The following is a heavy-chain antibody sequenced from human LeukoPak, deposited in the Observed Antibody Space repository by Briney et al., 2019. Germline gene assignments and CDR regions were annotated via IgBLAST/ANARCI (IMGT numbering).Heavy chain of an antibody. Sequence: GGTLRLSCVASGFTFSSYGMSWVRQAPGKGLGWGSCVSATGYTTSSADSVKGRFTISRDNAKNTVFLQMNSLRAEDTAVYYCAKGAVGKSESSGYPPHFDYWGQGTLVTVSS. D-gene: IGHD3-22*01. J-gene: IGHJ4*02. CDR1: GFTFSSYG. CDR2: VSATGYTT. V-gene: IGHV3-23*01. CDR3: AKGAVGKSESSGYPPHFDY.